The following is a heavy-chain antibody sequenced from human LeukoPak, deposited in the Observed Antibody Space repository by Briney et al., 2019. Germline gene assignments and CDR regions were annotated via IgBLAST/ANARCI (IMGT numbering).Heavy chain of an antibody. CDR3: ARCIAATPYAFDI. D-gene: IGHD6-13*01. Sequence: GGSLRLSCGASGFTFSDYYMSWIRQAPGKGLEWVSYISSSGSTIYYADSVKGRFTISRGNAKNSLYLQMNSLRAEDTAVYYCARCIAATPYAFDIWGQGTVVTVSS. V-gene: IGHV3-11*01. CDR2: ISSSGSTI. CDR1: GFTFSDYY. J-gene: IGHJ3*02.